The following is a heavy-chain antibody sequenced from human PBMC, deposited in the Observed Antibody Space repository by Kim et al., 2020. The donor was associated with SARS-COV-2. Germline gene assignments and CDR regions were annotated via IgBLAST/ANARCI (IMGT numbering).Heavy chain of an antibody. CDR3: ARDREDGYSYGNPFDY. CDR1: GFTFSSYG. J-gene: IGHJ4*02. CDR2: IWYDGSNK. D-gene: IGHD5-18*01. Sequence: GGSLRLSCAASGFTFSSYGMHWVRQAPGKGLEWVAVIWYDGSNKYYADSVKGRFTISRDNSKNTLYLQMNSLRAEDTAVYYCARDREDGYSYGNPFDYWGQGTLVTVSS. V-gene: IGHV3-33*01.